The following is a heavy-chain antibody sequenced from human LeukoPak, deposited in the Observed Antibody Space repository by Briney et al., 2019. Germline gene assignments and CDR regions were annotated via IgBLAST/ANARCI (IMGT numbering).Heavy chain of an antibody. V-gene: IGHV4-31*03. CDR2: IYYSGST. CDR1: GGSISSGGYY. D-gene: IGHD2-2*03. Sequence: SETLSLTCTVSGGSISSGGYYWSWIRQHPGKGREWIGYIYYSGSTDYNPSLKRRVTISVDTSKNQFSLKLSSVTAADTAVYYCASGYCSSTSCYEWGLDYWGQGTLVTVSS. CDR3: ASGYCSSTSCYEWGLDY. J-gene: IGHJ4*02.